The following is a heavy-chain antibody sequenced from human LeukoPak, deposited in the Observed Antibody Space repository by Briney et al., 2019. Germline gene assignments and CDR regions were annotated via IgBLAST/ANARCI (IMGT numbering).Heavy chain of an antibody. D-gene: IGHD3-10*01. Sequence: HPGGSLRLSCAASGFTFSTYGMHWVRQAPGKGLEWVAFIRYDGSNKYYADSVKGRFTISRDNSKNTLYLQMNSLRAEDTAVYYCAKDRISLGELLSSLEYWGQGILVTVSS. CDR2: IRYDGSNK. CDR1: GFTFSTYG. CDR3: AKDRISLGELLSSLEY. V-gene: IGHV3-30*02. J-gene: IGHJ4*02.